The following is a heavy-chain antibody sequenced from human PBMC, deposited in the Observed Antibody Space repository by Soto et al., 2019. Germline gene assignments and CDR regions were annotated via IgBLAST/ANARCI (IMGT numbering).Heavy chain of an antibody. D-gene: IGHD2-2*01. V-gene: IGHV3-48*01. Sequence: EVQLVESGGGLVQPGGSLRLSCAASGFTFSTYSMNWVRQAPGKGLEWFSYISSTSSSIYYADSVKGRFTISRDNAKNSLYLQMNSLRAEETAVYYCARGRGTNSFEVDIWGQGTLVTVSS. CDR2: ISSTSSSI. CDR3: ARGRGTNSFEVDI. CDR1: GFTFSTYS. J-gene: IGHJ3*02.